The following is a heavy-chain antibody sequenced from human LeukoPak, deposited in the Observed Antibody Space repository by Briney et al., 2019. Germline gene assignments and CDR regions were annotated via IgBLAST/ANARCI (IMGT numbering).Heavy chain of an antibody. D-gene: IGHD5-12*01. J-gene: IGHJ4*02. CDR2: IRYDGSNK. Sequence: GGSLRLSCAASGFTFNTYGMHWVRQAPGKGLEWVTFIRYDGSNKYYADSVKGRFTVSRDNSKNTLYLQMNSLRAEDTAVYYCAKLTSGWVVAAFDFWGQGTLVNVSS. CDR1: GFTFNTYG. V-gene: IGHV3-30*02. CDR3: AKLTSGWVVAAFDF.